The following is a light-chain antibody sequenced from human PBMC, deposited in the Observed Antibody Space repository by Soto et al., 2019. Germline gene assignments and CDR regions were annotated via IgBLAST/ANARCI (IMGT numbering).Light chain of an antibody. CDR3: SSFTITSTPVV. J-gene: IGLJ2*01. CDR2: DVT. CDR1: SSDIGTYNF. Sequence: QSALTQPASVSGSPGQSITISCTGSSSDIGTYNFVSWYQQHPGKAPKLMIYDVTNRPSGVSNRFSGSKSGNTASLTISGLQAEDEADYYCSSFTITSTPVVFGGGTQLTVL. V-gene: IGLV2-14*01.